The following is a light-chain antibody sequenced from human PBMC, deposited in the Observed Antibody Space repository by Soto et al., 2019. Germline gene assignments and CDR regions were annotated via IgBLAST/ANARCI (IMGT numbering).Light chain of an antibody. J-gene: IGKJ4*01. CDR2: GAS. V-gene: IGKV1-9*01. Sequence: IQLTQSPSSLSASVGDRVTITCRASQDISNFLLWYQQKPGKAPKVLVSGASSLQTGVPSRFSGSGSGTEFTLIIRSLQPEDFATYFCLHLNDFPPTFGGGTKLEI. CDR1: QDISNF. CDR3: LHLNDFPPT.